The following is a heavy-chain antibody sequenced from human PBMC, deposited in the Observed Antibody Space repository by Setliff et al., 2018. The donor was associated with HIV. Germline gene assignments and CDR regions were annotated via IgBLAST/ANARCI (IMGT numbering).Heavy chain of an antibody. V-gene: IGHV4-61*09. CDR1: GGSISSGSYY. D-gene: IGHD3-22*01. CDR3: ARFAYYSDSGGYYHH. J-gene: IGHJ4*02. Sequence: PSETLSLTCSVSGGSISSGSYYWSWIRRPAGKGLEWIGHIYTSGSTNYNPSLKSRVTMSVDTSKNQFSLKLSSATAADTAVYYCARFAYYSDSGGYYHHWGQGALVTVSS. CDR2: IYTSGST.